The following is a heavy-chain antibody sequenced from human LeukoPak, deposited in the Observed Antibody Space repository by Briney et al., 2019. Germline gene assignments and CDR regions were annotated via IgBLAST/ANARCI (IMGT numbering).Heavy chain of an antibody. V-gene: IGHV3-48*01. CDR3: ARDSEDSGSYYTEDAFDI. Sequence: PGGSLRLSCAASGFTFSSYSMNWVRQAPGKGLEWVSYISSSSSTIYYADSVKGRFTISRDNAKNSLYLQMNSLRAADTAVYYCARDSEDSGSYYTEDAFDIWGQGTMVTVSS. J-gene: IGHJ3*02. CDR1: GFTFSSYS. CDR2: ISSSSSTI. D-gene: IGHD1-26*01.